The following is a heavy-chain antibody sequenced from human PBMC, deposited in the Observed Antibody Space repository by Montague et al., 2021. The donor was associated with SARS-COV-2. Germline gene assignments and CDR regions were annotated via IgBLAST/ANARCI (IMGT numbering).Heavy chain of an antibody. CDR3: ARGRRRYNWRDETSYYYGMDD. CDR1: GDSISYRSYY. V-gene: IGHV4-39*07. Sequence: SKTLSLTCTVSGDSISYRSYYWGWIRQPPGKGLEWILEINHSGSTNYNPSLKSRVTISLDTSKNQFSLKLSSVTAADTAVYYCARGRRRYNWRDETSYYYGMDDRGQGTTVTGSS. D-gene: IGHD1-20*01. CDR2: INHSGST. J-gene: IGHJ6*02.